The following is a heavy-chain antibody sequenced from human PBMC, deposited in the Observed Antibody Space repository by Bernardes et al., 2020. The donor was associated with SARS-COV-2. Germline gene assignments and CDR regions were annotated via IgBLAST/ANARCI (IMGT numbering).Heavy chain of an antibody. Sequence: TLSLTCAVSGGSISSSNWWSWVRQPPGKGLEWIGEIYHSGSTNYNPSLKSRVTISVDKSKNQFSLKLSSVTAADTAVYYCARMGVIVVVRYYYYGMDVWGQGTMVTVSS. CDR1: GGSISSSNW. D-gene: IGHD2-15*01. CDR3: ARMGVIVVVRYYYYGMDV. CDR2: IYHSGST. J-gene: IGHJ6*02. V-gene: IGHV4-4*02.